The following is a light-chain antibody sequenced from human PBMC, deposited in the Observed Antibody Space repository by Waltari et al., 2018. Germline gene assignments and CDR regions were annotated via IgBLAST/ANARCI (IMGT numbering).Light chain of an antibody. CDR1: QSISSY. V-gene: IGKV1-39*01. J-gene: IGKJ2*01. CDR3: QQTYNTPRT. CDR2: AAS. Sequence: DIQMTQSPSSLSASVGDRVTITCRAIQSISSYLNWYQQKPGEAPNLLIYAASIFQSGVPSRFSGSGSGTEFALTISSLQHEDLATYYCQQTYNTPRTFGQGTKLEIK.